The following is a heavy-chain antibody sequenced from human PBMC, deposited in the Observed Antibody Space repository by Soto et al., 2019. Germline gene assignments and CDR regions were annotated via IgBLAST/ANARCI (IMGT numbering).Heavy chain of an antibody. CDR2: IDTDGGGT. CDR1: GFTFRSHR. V-gene: IGHV3-74*01. D-gene: IGHD4-17*01. Sequence: EVPLVESGGGLVQPGGSLRVSCAASGFTFRSHRIHWVRQAPGKGLEWVSRIDTDGGGTSYADSVKGRFTISTDNAANTGYLQMNGLRVEDTAVYYCAAVFDVWGQGTLVTVSS. CDR3: AAVFDV. J-gene: IGHJ4*02.